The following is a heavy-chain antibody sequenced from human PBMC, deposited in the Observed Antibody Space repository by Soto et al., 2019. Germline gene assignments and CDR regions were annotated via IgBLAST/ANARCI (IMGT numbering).Heavy chain of an antibody. D-gene: IGHD3-16*01. J-gene: IGHJ6*02. CDR2: IDPSDSYT. CDR3: ARFYDYVDYYGMDV. Sequence: LGESLKISCKGSGYSFTSYWISWVRQMPGKGLEWMGRIDPSDSYTNYSPSFQGHVTISADKSISTAYLQWSSLKASDTAMYYCARFYDYVDYYGMDVWGQGTTVTVSS. V-gene: IGHV5-10-1*01. CDR1: GYSFTSYW.